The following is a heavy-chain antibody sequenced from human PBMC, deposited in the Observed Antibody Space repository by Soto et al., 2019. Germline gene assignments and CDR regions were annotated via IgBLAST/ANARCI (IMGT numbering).Heavy chain of an antibody. V-gene: IGHV4-34*01. Sequence: QVQLQQWGAGLLKPSETLSLTCAVYGGSFSGYYWSWICQPPGKGLEWIGEINHSGSTNYNPSLKRRVTISVDTSKNQFSLKLSSVTAADTAVYYCARVRLFPIINITMVRGVMRWFDPWGQGTLVTVSS. CDR3: ARVRLFPIINITMVRGVMRWFDP. CDR2: INHSGST. CDR1: GGSFSGYY. D-gene: IGHD3-10*01. J-gene: IGHJ5*02.